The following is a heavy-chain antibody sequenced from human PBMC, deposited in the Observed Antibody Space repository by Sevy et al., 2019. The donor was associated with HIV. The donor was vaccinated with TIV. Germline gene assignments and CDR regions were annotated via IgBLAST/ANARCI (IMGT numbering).Heavy chain of an antibody. CDR3: ARALSDYVWGSYRYGGRYFDL. CDR1: GGSISSSY. Sequence: SKTLSLTCTVSGGSISSSYWSWIRQPPGKGLEWIGYIFHTGSTTYNPSLKSRVTISLDTSKSQFSLKLNSVTAADTAVYYCARALSDYVWGSYRYGGRYFDLWGRGTLVTVSS. D-gene: IGHD3-16*02. V-gene: IGHV4-59*13. CDR2: IFHTGST. J-gene: IGHJ2*01.